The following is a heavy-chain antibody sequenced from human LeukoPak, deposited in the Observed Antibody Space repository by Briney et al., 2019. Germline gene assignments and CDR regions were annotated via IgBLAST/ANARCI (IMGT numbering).Heavy chain of an antibody. CDR2: ISYDGSNK. Sequence: PGRSLRLSCAASGFTFSSYAMHWVRQAPGKGLEWVAVISYDGSNKHYADSVKGRFTISRDNAKNSLYLQMNSLRAEDTAVYYCASGDDFWSGGYYYYMDVWGKGTTVTVSS. J-gene: IGHJ6*03. D-gene: IGHD3-3*01. V-gene: IGHV3-30*04. CDR1: GFTFSSYA. CDR3: ASGDDFWSGGYYYYMDV.